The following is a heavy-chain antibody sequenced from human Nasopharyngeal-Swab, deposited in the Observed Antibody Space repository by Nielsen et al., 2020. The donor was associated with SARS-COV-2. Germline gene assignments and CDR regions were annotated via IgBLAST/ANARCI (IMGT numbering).Heavy chain of an antibody. J-gene: IGHJ6*02. CDR2: NNPNSGGT. CDR3: AKRSITMIVVDTPGYYYYGMDV. CDR1: SYISTSYY. Sequence: ASVKVSSNASSYISTSYYMLSVRPAPGQGLERMGRNNPNSGGTNYSQKFQGRVTMTRYTSISTAYMELSRLRSYDTAVYYCAKRSITMIVVDTPGYYYYGMDVWGQGTTVTVSS. V-gene: IGHV1-2*06. D-gene: IGHD3-22*01.